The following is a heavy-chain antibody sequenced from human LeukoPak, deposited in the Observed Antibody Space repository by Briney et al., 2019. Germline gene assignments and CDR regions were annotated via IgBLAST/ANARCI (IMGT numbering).Heavy chain of an antibody. J-gene: IGHJ4*02. D-gene: IGHD5-18*01. CDR2: IYSGGTT. CDR3: ARVDTVMAYYFDL. V-gene: IGHV3-53*04. CDR1: GFTVSTNC. Sequence: QPGGSLRLSCAASGFTVSTNCMTWVRQAPGKGLEWVSTIYSGGTTYYADFVMGRFTISRHNSRNTLYLQMNSLRAEDTAVYYCARVDTVMAYYFDLWGQGTLVTVSS.